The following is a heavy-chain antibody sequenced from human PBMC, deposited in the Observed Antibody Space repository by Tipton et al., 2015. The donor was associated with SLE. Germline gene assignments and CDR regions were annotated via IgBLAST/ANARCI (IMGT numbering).Heavy chain of an antibody. CDR2: ISYDGSNK. V-gene: IGHV3-30*04. J-gene: IGHJ4*02. D-gene: IGHD2-15*01. CDR1: GFTFSSYA. Sequence: SLRLSCAASGFTFSSYAMHWVRQAPGKGLEWVAVISYDGSNKYYADSAKGRFTISRDNSKNTLYLQMNSLRAEDTAVYYCASEGYCSGGSCLFDYWGQGTLVTVSS. CDR3: ASEGYCSGGSCLFDY.